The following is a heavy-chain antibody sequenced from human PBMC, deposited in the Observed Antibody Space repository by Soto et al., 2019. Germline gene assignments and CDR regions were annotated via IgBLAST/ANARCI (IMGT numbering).Heavy chain of an antibody. D-gene: IGHD3-10*01. V-gene: IGHV3-23*01. Sequence: EVQLLESGGGLVQPGGSLRLSCAASGFTFSSYAMSWVRQAPGKRLEWVSAISGSGGSTYYADSVKGRFTISRDNSKNTLYLQMNSLRAEDTAVYYCAKDWLAVRGEPPTDWGQGTLVTVSS. CDR3: AKDWLAVRGEPPTD. CDR2: ISGSGGST. J-gene: IGHJ4*02. CDR1: GFTFSSYA.